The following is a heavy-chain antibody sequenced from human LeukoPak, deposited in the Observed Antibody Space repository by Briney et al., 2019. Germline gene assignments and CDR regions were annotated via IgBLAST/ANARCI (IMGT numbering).Heavy chain of an antibody. CDR3: ARLRQLVDAFDI. J-gene: IGHJ3*02. D-gene: IGHD6-13*01. CDR1: GGSISSYY. Sequence: PSETLSLTCTVSGGSISSYYWSWIRQPPGKGLEWIGYIYYSGSTNYNPSLKSRVTISVDTSKNQFSLKLSSVTAADTAVYYCARLRQLVDAFDIWGQGTMVTVSS. V-gene: IGHV4-59*12. CDR2: IYYSGST.